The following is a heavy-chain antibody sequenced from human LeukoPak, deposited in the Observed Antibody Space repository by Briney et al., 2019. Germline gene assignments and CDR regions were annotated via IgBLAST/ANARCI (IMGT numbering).Heavy chain of an antibody. CDR2: VNHSGST. V-gene: IGHV4-34*01. CDR3: ARESTTVAGTFDY. D-gene: IGHD6-19*01. Sequence: PSETLSLTCAVYGGSFSGYYWSWIRQHPGKGLEWIGEVNHSGSTNYNPSLKSRVTISVGTSKNLFSLKLSSVTAADTAMYYCARESTTVAGTFDYWGQGTLVTVSS. J-gene: IGHJ4*02. CDR1: GGSFSGYY.